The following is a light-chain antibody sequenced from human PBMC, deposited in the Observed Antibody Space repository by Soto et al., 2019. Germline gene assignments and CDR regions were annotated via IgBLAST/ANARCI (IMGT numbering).Light chain of an antibody. Sequence: QSVLTQPASVSASPGQSITISCTGTSSDIGGYNYVSWYQQHPGKAPKLIIYEVANRPSGVSDRFSGSKSGNTASLTISGLQAEGEADYYCNSFTSTTTPLVFGGGTKVTVL. V-gene: IGLV2-14*01. J-gene: IGLJ2*01. CDR3: NSFTSTTTPLV. CDR2: EVA. CDR1: SSDIGGYNY.